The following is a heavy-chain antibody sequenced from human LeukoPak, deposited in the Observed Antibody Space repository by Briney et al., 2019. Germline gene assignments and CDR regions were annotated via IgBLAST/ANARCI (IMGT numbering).Heavy chain of an antibody. V-gene: IGHV3-53*01. CDR3: AREPSFRYSSTGYFDY. CDR2: IYKDDST. D-gene: IGHD6-13*01. CDR1: GFTVSNFY. J-gene: IGHJ4*02. Sequence: GGSLRLSCAAAGFTVSNFYMSWVRQAPEKGLEWVSLIYKDDSTYYADSVKGRFTISRDNSKNTLHLQMNSLRAEDTAVYYCAREPSFRYSSTGYFDYWGQGTLVTVSS.